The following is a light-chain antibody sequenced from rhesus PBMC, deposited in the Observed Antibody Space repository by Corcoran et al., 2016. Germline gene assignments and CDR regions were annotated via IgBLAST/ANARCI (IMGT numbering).Light chain of an antibody. CDR3: QQYYSFPYS. CDR2: GAS. CDR1: QSLLYSSNNKNF. Sequence: DIVMTQSPDSLAVSLGERVTINCKSSQSLLYSSNNKNFLAWYQQKPGQSSKLLISGASTRESGVPHGFSGSGSGTDFTPLIRGLQAEDVSVYYCQQYYSFPYSFGPGTKVEIK. V-gene: IGKV4-1*01. J-gene: IGKJ2*01.